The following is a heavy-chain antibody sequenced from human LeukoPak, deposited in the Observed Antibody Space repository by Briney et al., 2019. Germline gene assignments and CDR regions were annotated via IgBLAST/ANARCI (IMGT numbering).Heavy chain of an antibody. CDR1: GYTFTSYD. Sequence: ASVKVSCKASGYTFTSYDINWVRQATGQGLEWMGWINAGNGNTKYSQKFQGRVTITRDTSASTAYMELSSLRSEDTAVYSCARENDIAAADYWGQGTLVTVSS. J-gene: IGHJ4*02. CDR2: INAGNGNT. D-gene: IGHD6-13*01. V-gene: IGHV1-3*01. CDR3: ARENDIAAADY.